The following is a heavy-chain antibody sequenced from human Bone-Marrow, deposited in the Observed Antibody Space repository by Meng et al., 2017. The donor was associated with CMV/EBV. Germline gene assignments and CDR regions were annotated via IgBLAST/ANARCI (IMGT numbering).Heavy chain of an antibody. CDR3: ARVGSGYDFYFDY. CDR1: GGPFSGYY. CDR2: IYYSGST. V-gene: IGHV4-34*01. J-gene: IGHJ4*02. Sequence: SETLSLTCAVYGGPFSGYYWSWIRQPPGKGLEWIGYIYYSGSTYYNPSLKSRVTISVDTSKNQFSLKLSSVTAADTAVYYCARVGSGYDFYFDYWGQGTLVTVSS. D-gene: IGHD5-12*01.